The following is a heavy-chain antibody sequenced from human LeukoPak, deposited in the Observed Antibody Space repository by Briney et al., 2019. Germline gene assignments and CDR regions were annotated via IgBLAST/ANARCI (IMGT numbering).Heavy chain of an antibody. J-gene: IGHJ6*02. CDR3: AKDQIYGSGSYYGGMDV. V-gene: IGHV3-9*01. D-gene: IGHD3-10*01. CDR2: ISWNSGSI. Sequence: PGRSLRLSCAASGFTFDDYAMHWVRQAPGKGLEWVSGISWNSGSIGYADSVKGRFTISRDNAKNSLYLQMNSLRAEDTALYYCAKDQIYGSGSYYGGMDVWGQGTTVTVSS. CDR1: GFTFDDYA.